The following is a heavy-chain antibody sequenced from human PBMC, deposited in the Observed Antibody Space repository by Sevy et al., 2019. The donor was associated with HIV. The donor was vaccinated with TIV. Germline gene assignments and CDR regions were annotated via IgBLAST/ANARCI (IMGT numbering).Heavy chain of an antibody. J-gene: IGHJ4*02. CDR1: GFTFPIYS. D-gene: IGHD2-8*01. V-gene: IGHV3-30*04. Sequence: GGSLRLSCVASGFTFPIYSVLWVRQAPGKGLEWLTLISYDGNYKYYADSVKGRFTISRDNSNNILYLQMSSLRVEDTALYFCARVAVEYCTNDCYHRFDHWGLATLVTVSS. CDR3: ARVAVEYCTNDCYHRFDH. CDR2: ISYDGNYK.